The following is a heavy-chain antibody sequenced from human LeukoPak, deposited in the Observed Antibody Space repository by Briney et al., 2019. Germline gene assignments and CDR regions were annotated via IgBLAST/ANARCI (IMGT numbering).Heavy chain of an antibody. D-gene: IGHD3-22*01. CDR3: ARERSDSSAFDH. Sequence: ASVKVSCKASGYTFTNYYMHWVRQAPGQGLQWMGIINPSDGSTNYAQKFQGRVTMTRDTSTSTLYMDLSSLRSEDTALYYCARERSDSSAFDHWGQGTLITVSS. CDR2: INPSDGST. V-gene: IGHV1-46*01. J-gene: IGHJ4*02. CDR1: GYTFTNYY.